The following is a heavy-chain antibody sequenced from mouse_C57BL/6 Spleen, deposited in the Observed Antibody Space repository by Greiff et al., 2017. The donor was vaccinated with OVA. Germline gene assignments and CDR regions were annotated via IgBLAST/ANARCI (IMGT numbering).Heavy chain of an antibody. CDR1: GYSFTDYN. D-gene: IGHD1-1*01. V-gene: IGHV1-39*01. CDR2: INPNYGTT. Sequence: EVQLQQSGPELVKPGASVKISCKASGYSFTDYNMNWVKQSNGKSLEWIGVINPNYGTTSYNQKFKGKATLTVAQSSSTAYMQLNSLTSEDSAVYYCAKGGLTTVVATGYYAMDYWGQGTSVTVSS. J-gene: IGHJ4*01. CDR3: AKGGLTTVVATGYYAMDY.